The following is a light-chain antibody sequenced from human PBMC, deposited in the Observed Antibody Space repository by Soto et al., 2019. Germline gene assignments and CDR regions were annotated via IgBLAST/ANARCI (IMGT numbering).Light chain of an antibody. CDR1: QSLRSTS. V-gene: IGKV3-20*01. CDR3: QHYGGSLWT. CDR2: GAS. J-gene: IGKJ1*01. Sequence: EIVLTQSPRTLSLSPWERATLSCRASQSLRSTSLAWYQQKPGQAPRLLISGASTRAADIPDRFSGSGSGTDFTLTIGRLEPEDLAVYFCQHYGGSLWTFGQGTKVDIK.